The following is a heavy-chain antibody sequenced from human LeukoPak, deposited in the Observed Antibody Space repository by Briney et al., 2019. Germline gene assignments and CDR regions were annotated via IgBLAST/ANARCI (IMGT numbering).Heavy chain of an antibody. CDR3: ARVDYSNDFDI. V-gene: IGHV1-8*03. D-gene: IGHD4-11*01. J-gene: IGHJ3*02. CDR1: GYTFTSYA. CDR2: MNPNSGKT. Sequence: GASVKVSCKASGYTFTSYAMHWVRQAPGQRLEWMGWMNPNSGKTGNAQKFQGRVTITWNTSISTAYMELSSLGSEDTAVYFCARVDYSNDFDIWGQGTMVTVSS.